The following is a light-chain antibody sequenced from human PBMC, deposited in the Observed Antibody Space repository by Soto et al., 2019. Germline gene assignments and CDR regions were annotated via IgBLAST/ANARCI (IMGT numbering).Light chain of an antibody. CDR2: GAS. J-gene: IGKJ5*01. CDR3: QQYDTSPIT. Sequence: ELVLTQSPGTLSLSPGERATLSCRASQSVTSSYLAWYQQKPGQAPRLLIYGASSGATGIPDRFSGSGSGTDFTLTITPLEPEDFVVYFCQQYDTSPITFGQGTRLEIK. CDR1: QSVTSSY. V-gene: IGKV3-20*01.